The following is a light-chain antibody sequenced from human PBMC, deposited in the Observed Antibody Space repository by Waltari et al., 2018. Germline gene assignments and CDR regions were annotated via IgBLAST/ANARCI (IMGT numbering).Light chain of an antibody. J-gene: IGLJ1*01. Sequence: QSALTQPASVPGSPGQSITISCTGTSSHVGGYNYVSWYQQHPGKAPNLMIYDVNKRPSGVSNRFSGSKSGNTASLTISGLQAEDEADYYCNSFTSGGTYVFGTGTKVTVL. V-gene: IGLV2-14*03. CDR2: DVN. CDR3: NSFTSGGTYV. CDR1: SSHVGGYNY.